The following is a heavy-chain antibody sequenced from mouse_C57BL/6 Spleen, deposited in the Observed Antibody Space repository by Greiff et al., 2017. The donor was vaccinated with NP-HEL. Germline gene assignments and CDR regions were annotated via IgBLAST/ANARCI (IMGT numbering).Heavy chain of an antibody. J-gene: IGHJ1*03. D-gene: IGHD1-1*01. CDR3: AREDYYGSSYWYFDV. V-gene: IGHV1-42*01. CDR1: GYSFTGYY. Sequence: EVKLEESGPELVKPGASVKISCKASGYSFTGYYMNWVKQSPEKSLEWIGEINPSTGGTTYNQKFKAKATLTVDKSSSTAYMQLKSLTSEDSAVYYCAREDYYGSSYWYFDVWGTGTTVTVSS. CDR2: INPSTGGT.